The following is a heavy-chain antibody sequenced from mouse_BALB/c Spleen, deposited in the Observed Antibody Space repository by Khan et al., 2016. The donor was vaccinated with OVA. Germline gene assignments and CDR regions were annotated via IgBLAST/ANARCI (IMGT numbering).Heavy chain of an antibody. D-gene: IGHD1-1*01. CDR2: INTYTGEP. J-gene: IGHJ1*01. Sequence: QIQLVQSGPELKKPGETVKISCKASGYTFTNYGMNWVKQAPGKGLKWMGWINTYTGEPTYADDFKGRSALSLETPASTSYLQIKNLKEEDAATYCWARASAYGWFDVWGEGTTVTGSS. CDR1: GYTFTNYG. V-gene: IGHV9-3-1*01. CDR3: ARASAYGWFDV.